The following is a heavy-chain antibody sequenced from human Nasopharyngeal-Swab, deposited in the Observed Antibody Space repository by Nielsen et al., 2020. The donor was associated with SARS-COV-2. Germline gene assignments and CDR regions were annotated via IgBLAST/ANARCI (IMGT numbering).Heavy chain of an antibody. D-gene: IGHD1-1*01. Sequence: ASVKVSCKVSGYTLTELSIHWVRQAPGKGLEWMGGFDPETDETLYAQKFQGRVTMTQDTSTDAAYMKVNRLRSEDTAIYYCVTGLQQYRLQFEYWGQGTLVTVSS. J-gene: IGHJ4*02. CDR2: FDPETDET. CDR3: VTGLQQYRLQFEY. V-gene: IGHV1-24*01. CDR1: GYTLTELS.